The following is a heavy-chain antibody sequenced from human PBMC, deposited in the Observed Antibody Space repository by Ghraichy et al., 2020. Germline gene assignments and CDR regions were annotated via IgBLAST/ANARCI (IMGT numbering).Heavy chain of an antibody. Sequence: GGSPRLSCEGSGFTFSSYSMNWVRQSPGKGLEWLSYITSSSRFKSYADSVKGRVTISRDNARNSLYLEMNSLRDEDTAVYYCARGSRVVRFYYYDGMDVWGQGPTVTVSS. CDR1: GFTFSSYS. J-gene: IGHJ6*02. V-gene: IGHV3-48*02. CDR2: ITSSSRFK. D-gene: IGHD4-23*01. CDR3: ARGSRVVRFYYYDGMDV.